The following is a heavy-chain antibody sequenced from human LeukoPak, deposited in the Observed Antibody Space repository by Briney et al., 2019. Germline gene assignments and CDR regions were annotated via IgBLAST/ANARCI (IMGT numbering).Heavy chain of an antibody. V-gene: IGHV4-38-2*01. CDR2: MYRSA. D-gene: IGHD3-10*01. Sequence: PSETLSLTCAVSGYSISSGYYWGWIRQPPGKGLEWIGSMYRSAYCNPSLQTRVTISVDTSKNQFSLKLRSVTAADTAVYYCARVDYNSGTFDYWGQGTLVTVSS. CDR3: ARVDYNSGTFDY. J-gene: IGHJ4*02. CDR1: GYSISSGYY.